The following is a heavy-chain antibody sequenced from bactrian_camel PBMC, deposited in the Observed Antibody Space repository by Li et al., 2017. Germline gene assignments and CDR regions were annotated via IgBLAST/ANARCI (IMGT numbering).Heavy chain of an antibody. D-gene: IGHD3*01. CDR1: GYAISTRC. J-gene: IGHJ4*01. V-gene: IGHV3S53*01. Sequence: VQLVESGGGSVRTGGSLRLSCAGGGYAISTRCMAWFRQIPGKEREGVATIGRDDATIYADAVKGRFTISKDNAKNTFYLEMNSLKPEDTAEHFCGIDAASDCYSGSWPSESGHWGQGTQVTVS. CDR3: GIDAASDCYSGSWPSESGH. CDR2: IGRDDAT.